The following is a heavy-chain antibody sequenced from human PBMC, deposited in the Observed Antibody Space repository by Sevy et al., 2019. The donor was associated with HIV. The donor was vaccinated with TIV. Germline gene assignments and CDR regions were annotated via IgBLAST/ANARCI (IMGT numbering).Heavy chain of an antibody. CDR1: GFTFDDYA. V-gene: IGHV3-49*03. J-gene: IGHJ4*02. D-gene: IGHD5-12*01. CDR2: ITRNSYEAYGGTA. Sequence: GGSLRLSCTASGFTFDDYAMSWFRQAPGKGLEWVAFITRNSYEAYGGTAEYAASVKDRFLISRDDSKSNAYLQMNSLKTEDTAVYYCTRGLATAHTPEYYFDYWGQGTLVTVSS. CDR3: TRGLATAHTPEYYFDY.